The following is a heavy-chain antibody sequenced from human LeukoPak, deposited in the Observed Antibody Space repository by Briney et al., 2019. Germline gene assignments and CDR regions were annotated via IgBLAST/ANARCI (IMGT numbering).Heavy chain of an antibody. Sequence: SETLSLTCTVPGGSISSGDYCWSWIRQPPGKGLEWIGYIYYSGSTYYNPSLKSRVTISVDTSKNQFSLKLSSVTAADTAVYYCARALQDIVVVPALDYWGQGTLVTVSS. CDR1: GGSISSGDYC. D-gene: IGHD2-2*01. CDR3: ARALQDIVVVPALDY. V-gene: IGHV4-30-4*01. J-gene: IGHJ4*02. CDR2: IYYSGST.